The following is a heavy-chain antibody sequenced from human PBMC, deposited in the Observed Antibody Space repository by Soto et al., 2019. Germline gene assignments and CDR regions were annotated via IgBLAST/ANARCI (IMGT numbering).Heavy chain of an antibody. J-gene: IGHJ6*03. Sequence: GASVKVSCKAFGYTFTSYAIHWVRRAPGQRLEWMGWINAGNGNTKYSQKFQGRVTITRDTSASTAYMELSSLRSEDTAVYYCAREQVVVVPAAPPNYYYYMDVWGKGTTVTVSS. CDR2: INAGNGNT. V-gene: IGHV1-3*01. CDR1: GYTFTSYA. CDR3: AREQVVVVPAAPPNYYYYMDV. D-gene: IGHD2-2*01.